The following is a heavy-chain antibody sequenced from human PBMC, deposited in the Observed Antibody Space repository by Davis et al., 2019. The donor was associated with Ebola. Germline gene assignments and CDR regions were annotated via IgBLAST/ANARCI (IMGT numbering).Heavy chain of an antibody. CDR3: ARGRDIVATIPDY. Sequence: HSQTLSLTCAISGDGVSGNSGAWNWIRQSPSRGLEWLGRTYYTSKWYNDYAVSVKSRITISPDTSKNQFSLKLSSVTAADTAVYYCARGRDIVATIPDYWGQGTLVTVSS. D-gene: IGHD5-12*01. CDR2: TYYTSKWYN. V-gene: IGHV6-1*01. J-gene: IGHJ4*02. CDR1: GDGVSGNSGA.